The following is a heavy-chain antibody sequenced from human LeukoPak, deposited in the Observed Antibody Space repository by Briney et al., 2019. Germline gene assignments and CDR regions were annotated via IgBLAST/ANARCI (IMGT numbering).Heavy chain of an antibody. V-gene: IGHV1-69*06. CDR3: ARTDYSNHWFDP. J-gene: IGHJ5*02. CDR1: GGTFSSYA. Sequence: GASVKVSCKASGGTFSSYAISWVRQAPGQGLEWMGGIIPIFGTANYAQKFQGRVTITADKSTSTAYMEVSSLRSEDTAVYYCARTDYSNHWFDPWGQGTLVTASS. CDR2: IIPIFGTA. D-gene: IGHD4-11*01.